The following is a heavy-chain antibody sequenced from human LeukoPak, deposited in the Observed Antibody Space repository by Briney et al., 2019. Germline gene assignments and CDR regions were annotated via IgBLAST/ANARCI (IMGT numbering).Heavy chain of an antibody. CDR3: GRAMHV. V-gene: IGHV3-30*02. J-gene: IGHJ6*02. CDR2: IRYDGNKD. CDR1: GFTFSSHG. Sequence: GGSLRLSCAASGFTFSSHGMYWVRQAPEKGLEWVTFIRYDGNKDYYAESVEGRFTISRDNSKNTLFLQMSSLRAEDTAVYYCGRAMHVWGQGTTVTVSS.